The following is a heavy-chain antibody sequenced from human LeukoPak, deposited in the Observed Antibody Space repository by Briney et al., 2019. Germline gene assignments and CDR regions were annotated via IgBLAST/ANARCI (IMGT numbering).Heavy chain of an antibody. CDR3: ARDHLSMSSSWYGKDY. Sequence: ASVKVSCKASGYTFTGYYMHWVRQAPGQGLEWMGWINPNSGGTNYAQKFQGRVTMTRDTSISTAYMELSRLRSDDTAVYYCARDHLSMSSSWYGKDYWGQGTLVTVSS. CDR2: INPNSGGT. V-gene: IGHV1-2*02. CDR1: GYTFTGYY. J-gene: IGHJ4*02. D-gene: IGHD6-13*01.